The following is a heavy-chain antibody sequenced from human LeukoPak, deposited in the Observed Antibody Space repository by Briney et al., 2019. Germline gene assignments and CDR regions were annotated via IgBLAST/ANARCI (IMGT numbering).Heavy chain of an antibody. J-gene: IGHJ4*02. Sequence: GGSLRLSCAASGSTFSSYAMSWVRQAPGKGLEWVSAISGSGGSTYYADSVKGRFTISRDNSKNTLYLQMNSLRAEDTAVYYCAKGRSNYYDSSVMDYWGQGTLVTVSS. V-gene: IGHV3-23*01. CDR3: AKGRSNYYDSSVMDY. CDR2: ISGSGGST. CDR1: GSTFSSYA. D-gene: IGHD3-22*01.